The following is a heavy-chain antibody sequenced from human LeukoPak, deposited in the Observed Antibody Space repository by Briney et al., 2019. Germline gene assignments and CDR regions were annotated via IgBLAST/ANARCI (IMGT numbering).Heavy chain of an antibody. D-gene: IGHD3-22*01. J-gene: IGHJ4*02. Sequence: ASVKVSCKASGYTFTSYYIHWVRQAPGQGLEWMGIINPSGGSTSYAQKFQGGVTMTRDTSTSTIYMELSNLRSEDTAVYYCARATYYYEVDYWGQGSLVTVSS. CDR1: GYTFTSYY. CDR2: INPSGGST. CDR3: ARATYYYEVDY. V-gene: IGHV1-46*01.